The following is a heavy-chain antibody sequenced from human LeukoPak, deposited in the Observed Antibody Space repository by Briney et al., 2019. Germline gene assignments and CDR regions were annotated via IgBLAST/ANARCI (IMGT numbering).Heavy chain of an antibody. V-gene: IGHV3-23*01. CDR3: VKSYYYDHRGY. Sequence: GGSLRLSCAASGFTLSSSGMSWVRQAPGKGLEWVSGISESDGSTYYADSVKGRFTISRGNSKNTLSLQMNSLRAEDTAIYYCVKSYYYDHRGYWGQGTLVTVSS. CDR1: GFTLSSSG. CDR2: ISESDGST. D-gene: IGHD3-22*01. J-gene: IGHJ4*02.